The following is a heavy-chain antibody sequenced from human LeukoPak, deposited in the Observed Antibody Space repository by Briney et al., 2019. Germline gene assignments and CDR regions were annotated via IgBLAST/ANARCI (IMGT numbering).Heavy chain of an antibody. Sequence: GGSLRLSCAASEFTFSSHAMIWVRQAPGKGLEWVAVISYDGSNKYYADSVKGRFTISRDNSKNTLYLQMNSLRAEDTAVYYCATESSSLTEGNWFDPWGQGTLVTVSS. J-gene: IGHJ5*02. CDR3: ATESSSLTEGNWFDP. CDR2: ISYDGSNK. CDR1: EFTFSSHA. V-gene: IGHV3-30*04. D-gene: IGHD6-13*01.